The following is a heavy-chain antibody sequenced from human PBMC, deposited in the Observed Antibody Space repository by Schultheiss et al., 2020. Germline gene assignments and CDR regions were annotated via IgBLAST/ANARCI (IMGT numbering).Heavy chain of an antibody. CDR1: AYTFSRYD. J-gene: IGHJ6*04. CDR2: INPNSGNT. CDR3: ASDPWVVKKVDIHYFGMEV. Sequence: ASVKVSCKACAYTFSRYDSNWVRQATGQRLEWMGWINPNSGNTGYAQNLQGRATMTTDTSTSTAYMELNNLRSDDTAVYYCASDPWVVKKVDIHYFGMEVCGEGASVTVSA. V-gene: IGHV1-8*01. D-gene: IGHD2-21*01.